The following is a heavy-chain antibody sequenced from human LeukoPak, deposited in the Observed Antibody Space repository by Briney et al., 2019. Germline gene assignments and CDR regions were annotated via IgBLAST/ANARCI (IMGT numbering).Heavy chain of an antibody. V-gene: IGHV1-2*06. D-gene: IGHD6-6*01. CDR1: GYTFTGYY. J-gene: IGHJ1*01. CDR2: INPNSGGT. Sequence: ASVKVSCKASGYTFTGYYMHWVRQAPGQGLEWMGRINPNSGGTNYAQKFQGRVTTTRDTSISTAYMELSRLRSDDTAVYYCARAYSSSSGVYFQHWGQGTLVTVSS. CDR3: ARAYSSSSGVYFQH.